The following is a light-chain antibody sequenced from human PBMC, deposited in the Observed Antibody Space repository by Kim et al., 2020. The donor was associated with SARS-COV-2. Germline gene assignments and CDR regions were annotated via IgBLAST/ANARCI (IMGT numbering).Light chain of an antibody. V-gene: IGKV1-5*03. CDR2: KAS. CDR1: QSVSAW. Sequence: DIQMTQSPSTLSASVGDRVTIICRASQSVSAWLAWYQQKPGKVPNLLIYKASTLESGVPSRFSGSGSGTEFTLAISSLQPDDFGSYYCQQYQTYPWTFGQGTKVDIK. CDR3: QQYQTYPWT. J-gene: IGKJ1*01.